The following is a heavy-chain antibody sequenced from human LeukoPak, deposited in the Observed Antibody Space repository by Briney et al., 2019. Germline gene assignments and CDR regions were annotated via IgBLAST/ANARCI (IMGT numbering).Heavy chain of an antibody. Sequence: ASVKVSCKASGYTFTSYGISWVRQAPGQGLEWMGWISAYNGNTNYAQKLQGRVTMTTDTSTSTAYMELRSLRSDDTAVYYCARVGVQLWLYYYYMDVWGKGTTVTVSS. D-gene: IGHD5-18*01. CDR1: GYTFTSYG. J-gene: IGHJ6*03. CDR2: ISAYNGNT. V-gene: IGHV1-18*01. CDR3: ARVGVQLWLYYYYMDV.